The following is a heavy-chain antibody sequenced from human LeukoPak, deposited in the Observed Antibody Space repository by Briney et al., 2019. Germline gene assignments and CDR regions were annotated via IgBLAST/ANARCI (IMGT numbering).Heavy chain of an antibody. Sequence: ASVEVSCKASGYTFTGYYMHWVRQAPGQGVKWMGWINPNSGGTNYAQKFQGRVTMTRDTSSSTAYMELSRLRSDETAVYYCARDFGALRFLECLLSGGYYYYYMDVWGKGTTVTVSS. CDR1: GYTFTGYY. V-gene: IGHV1-2*02. J-gene: IGHJ6*03. CDR2: INPNSGGT. CDR3: ARDFGALRFLECLLSGGYYYYYMDV. D-gene: IGHD3-3*01.